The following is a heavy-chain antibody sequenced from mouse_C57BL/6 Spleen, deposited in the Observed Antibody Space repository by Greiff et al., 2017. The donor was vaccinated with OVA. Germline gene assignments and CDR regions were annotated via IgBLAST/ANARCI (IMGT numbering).Heavy chain of an antibody. J-gene: IGHJ4*01. D-gene: IGHD2-3*01. CDR2: IYPGSGNT. Sequence: VQLQQSGAELVRPGASVKLSCKASGYTFTDYYINWVKQRPGQGLEWIARIYPGSGNTYYNEKFKGKATLTAEKSSSTAYMQLSSLTSEDSAVYFCARGEDGYYVRAMDYWGQGTSVTVSS. CDR3: ARGEDGYYVRAMDY. CDR1: GYTFTDYY. V-gene: IGHV1-76*01.